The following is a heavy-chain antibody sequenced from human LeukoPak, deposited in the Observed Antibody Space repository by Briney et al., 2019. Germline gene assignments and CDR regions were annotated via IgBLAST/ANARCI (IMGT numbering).Heavy chain of an antibody. V-gene: IGHV3-23*01. D-gene: IGHD2-15*01. CDR3: AKENRRYCSGGSCYNPYDY. CDR1: GFTFSSYA. J-gene: IGHJ4*02. Sequence: GGSLRLSCAASGFTFSSYAMSWVRQAPGKGLEWVSAISGSGGSTYYADSAKGRFTISRDNSKNTLYLQMNSLRAEDTAVYYCAKENRRYCSGGSCYNPYDYWGQGTLVTVSS. CDR2: ISGSGGST.